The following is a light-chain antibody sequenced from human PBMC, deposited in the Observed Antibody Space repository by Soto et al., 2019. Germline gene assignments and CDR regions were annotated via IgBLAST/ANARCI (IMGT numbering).Light chain of an antibody. CDR1: QSLSSN. Sequence: DIRMTQSASCLCAYVGDRVNIXCRASQSLSSNFIWYQQKTGKAPKLLIFAASSLQSGVKSRLSGSGSGKDFTLNISSLQPEDFATYYCNQSYSTPTWTFGQGTKVDIK. J-gene: IGKJ1*01. CDR2: AAS. V-gene: IGKV1-39*01. CDR3: NQSYSTPTWT.